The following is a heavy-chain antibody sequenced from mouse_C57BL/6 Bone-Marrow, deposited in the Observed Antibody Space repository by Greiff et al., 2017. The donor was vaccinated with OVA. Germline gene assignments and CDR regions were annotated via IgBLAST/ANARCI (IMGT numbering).Heavy chain of an antibody. CDR1: GYTFTGYW. CDR3: SRVSSYEYGYVDG. CDR2: ILPGSGST. V-gene: IGHV1-9*01. Sequence: QVQLQQSGAELMKPGASVKLSCKATGYTFTGYWIEWVKQRPGHGLEWIGEILPGSGSTNYNEKFKGKATFTADTSSNTAYMQLSSLTTEASSIYYCSRVSSYEYGYVDGWGTGTTVTVSS. D-gene: IGHD1-1*01. J-gene: IGHJ1*03.